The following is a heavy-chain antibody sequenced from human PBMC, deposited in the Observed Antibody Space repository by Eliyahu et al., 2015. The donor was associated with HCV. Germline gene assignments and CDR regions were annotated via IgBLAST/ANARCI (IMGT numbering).Heavy chain of an antibody. Sequence: EVQLVESGGGLIQPGGSLRLSXAASGFXVSSNYXSWVRQAPGKGLXWVSVIYSGGSTYYADSVKGRFTISRDNSKNTLYLQMNSLRAEDTAVYYCARVCCDGDYYFDYWGQGTLVTVSS. CDR1: GFXVSSNY. CDR2: IYSGGST. V-gene: IGHV3-53*01. J-gene: IGHJ4*02. CDR3: ARVCCDGDYYFDY. D-gene: IGHD4-17*01.